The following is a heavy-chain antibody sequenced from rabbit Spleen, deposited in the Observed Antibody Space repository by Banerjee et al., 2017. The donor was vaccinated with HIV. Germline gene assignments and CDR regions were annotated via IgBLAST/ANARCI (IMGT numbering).Heavy chain of an antibody. Sequence: QSLEESGGDLVKPGASLTLTCTASGFTISSSYWICWVRQAPGKGLEWIACINVVTGKAVYASWAKGRFTFSKTSSTTVTLQMTSLTAADTATYFRARDLDGVIGWNFGWWGPGTLVTVS. CDR1: GFTISSSYW. V-gene: IGHV1S40*01. CDR3: ARDLDGVIGWNFGW. CDR2: INVVTGKA. D-gene: IGHD1-1*01. J-gene: IGHJ4*01.